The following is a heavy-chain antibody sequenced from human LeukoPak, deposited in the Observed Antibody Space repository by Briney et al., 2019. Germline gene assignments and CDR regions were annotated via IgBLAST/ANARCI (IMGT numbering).Heavy chain of an antibody. CDR2: INHSGST. CDR1: GGSFSGYY. Sequence: SETLSLTCAVYGGSFSGYYWSWIRQPPGKGLEWIGEINHSGSTNYNPSLKSRVTISVDTSKNQSSLKLSSVTAADTAVYYCARGIAAAGIAAYDYWGQGTLVTVSS. V-gene: IGHV4-34*01. J-gene: IGHJ4*02. D-gene: IGHD6-13*01. CDR3: ARGIAAAGIAAYDY.